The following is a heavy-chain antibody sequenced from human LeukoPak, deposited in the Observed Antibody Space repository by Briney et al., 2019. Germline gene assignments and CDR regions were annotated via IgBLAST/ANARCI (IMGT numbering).Heavy chain of an antibody. CDR3: ARANSSGWYSEDY. CDR2: IYYSGST. CDR1: GGSISSYY. D-gene: IGHD6-19*01. V-gene: IGHV4-59*12. Sequence: SETLSLTCTVSGGSISSYYWSRIRQPPGKGLEWIGYIYYSGSTNYNPSLKSRVTISVDTSKNQFSLKLSTVTAADTAVYYCARANSSGWYSEDYWGQGTLVTVSS. J-gene: IGHJ4*02.